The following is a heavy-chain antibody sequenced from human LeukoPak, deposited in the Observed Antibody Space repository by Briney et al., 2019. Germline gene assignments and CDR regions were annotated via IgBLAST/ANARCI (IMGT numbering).Heavy chain of an antibody. J-gene: IGHJ6*02. CDR3: ARGSYDYFNGMDV. CDR2: INHSGST. Sequence: PSETLSLTCTVSGGSISSGGYYWSWVRQPPGKGLEWIGEINHSGSTNYNPSLKSRVTISVDTSKNQFSLKLSSVTAADTAVYYCARGSYDYFNGMDVWGQGTTVTVSS. CDR1: GGSISSGGYY. V-gene: IGHV4-34*01. D-gene: IGHD2/OR15-2a*01.